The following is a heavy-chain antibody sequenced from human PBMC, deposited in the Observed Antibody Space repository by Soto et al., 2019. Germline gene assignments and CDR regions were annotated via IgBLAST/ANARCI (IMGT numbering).Heavy chain of an antibody. V-gene: IGHV5-51*01. J-gene: IGHJ3*02. Sequence: PGESLKISCQGFGYSFEKHWIAWVRHRPGKGLEWMGIIYPGDSDTRYSPSFQGQVTISADKSISTACLQWSSLKASDTAMYYCARPYYYGSGSYYHAFDIWGQGTMVTVSS. CDR2: IYPGDSDT. CDR1: GYSFEKHW. CDR3: ARPYYYGSGSYYHAFDI. D-gene: IGHD3-10*01.